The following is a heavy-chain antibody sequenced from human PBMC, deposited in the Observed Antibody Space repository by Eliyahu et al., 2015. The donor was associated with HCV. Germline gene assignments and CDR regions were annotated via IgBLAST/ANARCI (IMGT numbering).Heavy chain of an antibody. V-gene: IGHV1-69*01. CDR1: GGXFSSYA. D-gene: IGHD6-6*01. Sequence: QVQLVQSGAEVKKPGSSVKVSCKASGGXFSSYAISWVRQAPGQGLEWMGGIIPIFGTANYAQKFQGRVTITADESTSTAYMELSSLRSEDTAVYYCARGRAYSSYRGGWYFDLWGRGTLVTVSS. CDR2: IIPIFGTA. J-gene: IGHJ2*01. CDR3: ARGRAYSSYRGGWYFDL.